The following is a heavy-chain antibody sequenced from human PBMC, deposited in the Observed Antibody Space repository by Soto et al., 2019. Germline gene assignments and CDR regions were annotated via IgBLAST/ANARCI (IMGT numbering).Heavy chain of an antibody. CDR1: GYTFSNYG. V-gene: IGHV1-18*01. CDR3: ARGGMGKSYWTLDS. D-gene: IGHD1-26*01. Sequence: ASVKVSCKASGYTFSNYGVNWVRQAPGQGLEWLGYIMAYNNNPHYAQKFVGRVTMTAGTSTSTAFLELRSLTSDDTAVYYCARGGMGKSYWTLDSWGQGTQVTSPQ. CDR2: IMAYNNNP. J-gene: IGHJ4*02.